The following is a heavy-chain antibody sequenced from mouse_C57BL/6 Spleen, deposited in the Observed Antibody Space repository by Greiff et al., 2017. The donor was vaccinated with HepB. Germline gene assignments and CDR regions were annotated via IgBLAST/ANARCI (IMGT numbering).Heavy chain of an antibody. V-gene: IGHV1-42*01. CDR1: GYSFTGYY. CDR2: INPSTGGT. Sequence: EVKLMESGPELVKPGASVKISCKASGYSFTGYYMNWVKQSPEKSLEWIGEINPSTGGTTYNQKFKAKATLTVDKSSSTAYMQLKSLTSEDSAVYYCARRITTVVASPFDYWGQGTTLTVSS. J-gene: IGHJ2*01. D-gene: IGHD1-1*01. CDR3: ARRITTVVASPFDY.